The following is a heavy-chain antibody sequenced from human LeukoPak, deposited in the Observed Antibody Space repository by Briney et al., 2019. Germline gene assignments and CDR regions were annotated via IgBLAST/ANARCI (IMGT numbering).Heavy chain of an antibody. Sequence: ASVKVSCKASGYIFIDYEINWVRQANGQGLEWMGWMNPKSGDTGYEQKFKGRVTITRDSSIRTVYMELSSLRSEDTALYYCARGRYMDVRGKGTTVTVSS. J-gene: IGHJ6*03. CDR1: GYIFIDYE. CDR3: ARGRYMDV. CDR2: MNPKSGDT. V-gene: IGHV1-8*03.